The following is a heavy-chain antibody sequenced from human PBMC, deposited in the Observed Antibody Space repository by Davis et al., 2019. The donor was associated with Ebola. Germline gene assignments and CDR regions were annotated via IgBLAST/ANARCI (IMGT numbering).Heavy chain of an antibody. CDR2: ISSSSSYI. CDR3: ARAYDSSGYYFGSVVDAFDI. V-gene: IGHV3-21*01. D-gene: IGHD3-22*01. J-gene: IGHJ3*02. Sequence: PGGSLRLSCAASGFTFSSYAMSWVRQAPGKGLEWVSSISSSSSYIYYADSVKGRFTISRDNAKNSLYLQMNSLRAEDTAVYYCARAYDSSGYYFGSVVDAFDIWGQGTMVTVSS. CDR1: GFTFSSYA.